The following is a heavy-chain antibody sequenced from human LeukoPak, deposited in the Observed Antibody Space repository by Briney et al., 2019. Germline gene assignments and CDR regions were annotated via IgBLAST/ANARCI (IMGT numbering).Heavy chain of an antibody. Sequence: SETLSLTCTVSGGSISSSSYYWGWIRQPPGKGLEWIGSIYYSGSTYYNPSLKSRVTISVDTSKNQFSLKLSSVTAADTAVYYCARTNYYGSGSYPEIYSYYYYMDVWGKGTTVTVSS. CDR2: IYYSGST. CDR3: ARTNYYGSGSYPEIYSYYYYMDV. J-gene: IGHJ6*03. CDR1: GGSISSSSYY. V-gene: IGHV4-39*01. D-gene: IGHD3-10*01.